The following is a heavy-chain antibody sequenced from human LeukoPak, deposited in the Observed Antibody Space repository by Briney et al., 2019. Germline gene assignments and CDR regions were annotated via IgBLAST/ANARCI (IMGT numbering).Heavy chain of an antibody. CDR2: ISYDGSNK. J-gene: IGHJ6*02. D-gene: IGHD6-13*01. V-gene: IGHV3-30-3*01. CDR3: ARVEQLVTPFYYYGMDV. CDR1: GFTFSSYA. Sequence: GGSLRLSCAASGFTFSSYAVHWVRQAPGKGLEWVAVISYDGSNKYYADSVKGRFTISRDNSKNTLYLQMNSLRAEDTAVYYCARVEQLVTPFYYYGMDVWGQGTTVTVSS.